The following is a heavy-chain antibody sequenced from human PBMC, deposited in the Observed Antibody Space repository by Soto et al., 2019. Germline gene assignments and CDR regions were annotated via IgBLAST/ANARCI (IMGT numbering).Heavy chain of an antibody. Sequence: QLQLQESGPGLVKPSETLSLTCTVSGGSISSSSYYWGWIRQPPGKGLEWIGSIYYSGSTYYNPSLKSRVTISVDTSKNQFSLKLSSVTAADTAVYYCARHKYGDYVIDAFDIWGKGTMVTVSS. CDR1: GGSISSSSYY. CDR2: IYYSGST. V-gene: IGHV4-39*01. D-gene: IGHD4-17*01. CDR3: ARHKYGDYVIDAFDI. J-gene: IGHJ3*02.